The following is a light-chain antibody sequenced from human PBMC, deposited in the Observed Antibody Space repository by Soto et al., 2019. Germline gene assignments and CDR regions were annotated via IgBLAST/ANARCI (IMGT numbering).Light chain of an antibody. CDR2: GAS. CDR1: QSVNSNY. CDR3: QQYDSSRLT. J-gene: IGKJ4*01. V-gene: IGKV3-20*01. Sequence: EIVLTQSPGTLSLSSGEIATLSCSASQSVNSNYLTWYQQKPGLTPRLLIYGASSRATGIPDRFSGGGSGTDFTLTISRLEPEDFAVYYCQQYDSSRLTFGGGTKV.